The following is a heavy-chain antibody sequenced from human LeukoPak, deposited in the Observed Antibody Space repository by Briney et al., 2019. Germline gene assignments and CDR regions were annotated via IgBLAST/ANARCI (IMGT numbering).Heavy chain of an antibody. J-gene: IGHJ4*02. Sequence: GGSLRLSCAASGFTFSSYSMNWVRQAPGKGLEYVSAISSNGGSTYYANSVKGRFTISRDNSKNTLYLQMGSLRAEDMAVYYCAREAAPNWNYGKYFDYWGQGTLVTVSS. CDR2: ISSNGGST. CDR3: AREAAPNWNYGKYFDY. CDR1: GFTFSSYS. V-gene: IGHV3-64*01. D-gene: IGHD1-7*01.